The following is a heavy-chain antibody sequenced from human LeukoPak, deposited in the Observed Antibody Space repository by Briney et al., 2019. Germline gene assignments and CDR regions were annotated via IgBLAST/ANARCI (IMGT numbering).Heavy chain of an antibody. V-gene: IGHV4-34*01. CDR3: ARGGINHTDFDY. D-gene: IGHD1-14*01. CDR1: GGSFSGYY. Sequence: SPSETLSLTCAVYGGSFSGYYWSWIRQPPGKGLEWIGEINHSGSTNYNPSLKSRVTISVDTSKNQFSLKLSSVTAADTAVYYCARGGINHTDFDYWGQGTLVTVSS. J-gene: IGHJ4*02. CDR2: INHSGST.